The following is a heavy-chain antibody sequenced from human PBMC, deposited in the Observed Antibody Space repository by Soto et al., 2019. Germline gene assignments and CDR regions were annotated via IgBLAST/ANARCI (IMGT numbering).Heavy chain of an antibody. J-gene: IGHJ4*02. V-gene: IGHV4-39*01. Sequence: QLQLQESGPGLVKPSETLSLTCTVSGGSISSSSYYWGWIRQPPGKGLEWIGSIYYSGSTYYNPSLTSRVTMSVDTSKNQFSLKRSSVTAADTAVYYCARHHHGDYGDFDYWGQGTLVTVSS. D-gene: IGHD4-17*01. CDR3: ARHHHGDYGDFDY. CDR2: IYYSGST. CDR1: GGSISSSSYY.